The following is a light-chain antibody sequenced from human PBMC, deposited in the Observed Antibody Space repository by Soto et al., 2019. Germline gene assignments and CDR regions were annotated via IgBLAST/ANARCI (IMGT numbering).Light chain of an antibody. CDR2: RNN. CDR3: AAWGGRLGGPGV. J-gene: IGLJ2*01. V-gene: IGLV1-47*01. CDR1: SSNIGSNY. Sequence: QAVVTQPPSASGTPGQRVTISCSGSSSNIGSNYVYWYQQLPGTAPKLLIYRNNQRPSGVPDRFSGSKSGTSASLAISGLPAQDEADYYCAAWGGRLGGPGVFGGGTKLTVL.